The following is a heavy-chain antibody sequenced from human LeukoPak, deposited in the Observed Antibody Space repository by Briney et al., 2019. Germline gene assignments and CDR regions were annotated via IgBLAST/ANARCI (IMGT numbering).Heavy chain of an antibody. D-gene: IGHD3-3*01. V-gene: IGHV4-59*01. CDR2: IYYSGST. CDR3: ARVGYDFWSGYDY. Sequence: SETLSLTCTVSGGSISSYYWSWIRQPPGKGLEWIGYIYYSGSTNYNPSLKSRVTISVDTSKNQFSLKLSSVAAADTAVYYCARVGYDFWSGYDYWGQGTLVTVSS. J-gene: IGHJ4*02. CDR1: GGSISSYY.